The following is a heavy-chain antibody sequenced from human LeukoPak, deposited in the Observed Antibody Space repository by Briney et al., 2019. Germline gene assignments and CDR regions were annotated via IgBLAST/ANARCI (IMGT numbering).Heavy chain of an antibody. D-gene: IGHD3-3*01. V-gene: IGHV5-51*01. J-gene: IGHJ4*02. CDR2: IYPGDSDT. CDR3: ARERYDFWSGYYPSYFDY. CDR1: GYSFTSYW. Sequence: NRGESLKISCKGSGYSFTSYWIGWVRQMPGKGLEWMGIIYPGDSDTRNSPSFQGQVTISADKSISPAYLQWSSLKASDTAMYYCARERYDFWSGYYPSYFDYWGQGTLVTVSS.